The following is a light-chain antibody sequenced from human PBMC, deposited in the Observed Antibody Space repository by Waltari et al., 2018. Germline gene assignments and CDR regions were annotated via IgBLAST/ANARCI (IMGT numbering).Light chain of an antibody. CDR1: NSDVGFYNR. Sequence: QSALTQPPSVSGSPGQSVTISCAGTNSDVGFYNRVSWYQQSPGTAPKLIVYQVSNRPSGVPDRFSGSKSGSTASLTISGLQAEDEADYYCYSYHTSVIYVFGTGTKVSVL. V-gene: IGLV2-18*02. J-gene: IGLJ1*01. CDR3: YSYHTSVIYV. CDR2: QVS.